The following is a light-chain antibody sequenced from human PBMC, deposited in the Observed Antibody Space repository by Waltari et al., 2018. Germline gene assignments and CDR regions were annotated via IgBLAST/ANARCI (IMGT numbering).Light chain of an antibody. Sequence: IQMTQSPSTLSASVGDRVTITCRASQSISSWLAWYQQKPGKAPKLLIYKASSLESGVPSRFSGSGSGTEFTLTISSLQPDDFATYHCQQYNNYPWTFGQGTKVXIK. CDR2: KAS. V-gene: IGKV1-5*03. CDR1: QSISSW. CDR3: QQYNNYPWT. J-gene: IGKJ1*01.